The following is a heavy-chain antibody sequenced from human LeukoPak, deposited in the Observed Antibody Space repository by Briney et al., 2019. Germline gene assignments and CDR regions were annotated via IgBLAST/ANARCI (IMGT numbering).Heavy chain of an antibody. D-gene: IGHD2-15*01. V-gene: IGHV3-23*01. CDR3: AKDRRCSGGSCYIYDY. CDR2: ISGSGGST. J-gene: IGHJ4*02. Sequence: GGSLRLSCAASGFTFSSYAMSWVRQAPGKGLEWVSAISGSGGSTYYADSVKGRFTISRDNSKNTLYLQMNSLRAEGTAVYYCAKDRRCSGGSCYIYDYWGQGTLVTVSS. CDR1: GFTFSSYA.